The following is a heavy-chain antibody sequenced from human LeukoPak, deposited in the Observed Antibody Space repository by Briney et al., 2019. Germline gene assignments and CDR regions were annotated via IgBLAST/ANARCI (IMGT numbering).Heavy chain of an antibody. D-gene: IGHD6-13*01. V-gene: IGHV3-30*03. CDR2: ISYDGSNK. CDR3: TRGDYSSSWYLDY. Sequence: GGSLRLSCAASGFTFSSYGMHWVRQAPGKGLEWVAVISYDGSNKYYADSVKGRFTIPRDNSKNTLYLQMNSLRAEDTAVYYCTRGDYSSSWYLDYWGQGTLVTVSS. J-gene: IGHJ4*02. CDR1: GFTFSSYG.